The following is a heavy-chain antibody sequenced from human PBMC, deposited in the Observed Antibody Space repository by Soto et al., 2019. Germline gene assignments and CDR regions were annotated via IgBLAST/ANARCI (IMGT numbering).Heavy chain of an antibody. J-gene: IGHJ6*02. CDR3: ARVRSYSYGQGYGMDV. CDR2: ISSSSGYI. D-gene: IGHD5-18*01. V-gene: IGHV3-21*01. Sequence: EVQLVESGGGLVKPGGSLRLSCAASGFTFSTYSMNWVRQAPGKGLEWVSSISSSSGYISYADSVKGRFTISRDDAKNSLSMQMNRLRAEDTAVYYCARVRSYSYGQGYGMDVWGQGTTVTVSS. CDR1: GFTFSTYS.